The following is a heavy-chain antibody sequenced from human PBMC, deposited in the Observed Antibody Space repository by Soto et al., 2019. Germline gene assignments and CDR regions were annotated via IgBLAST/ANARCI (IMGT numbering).Heavy chain of an antibody. J-gene: IGHJ6*03. V-gene: IGHV1-69*02. D-gene: IGHD2-15*01. Sequence: ASVKVSCKASGGTFSSYTISWVRQAPGQGLEWMGRIIPILGIANYAQKFQGRVTITADKSTSTAYMELSSLRSEDTAVYYCALGYCSGGSCNYYYYMDVWGKGTTVTVSS. CDR2: IIPILGIA. CDR1: GGTFSSYT. CDR3: ALGYCSGGSCNYYYYMDV.